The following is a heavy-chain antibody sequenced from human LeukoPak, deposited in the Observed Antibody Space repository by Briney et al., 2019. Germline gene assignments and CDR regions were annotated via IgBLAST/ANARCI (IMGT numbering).Heavy chain of an antibody. CDR3: ARDPYAGRTFDH. CDR2: INPYSGGT. J-gene: IGHJ4*02. CDR1: GYTFTGKF. D-gene: IGHD2-2*01. V-gene: IGHV1-2*02. Sequence: RASVKVSCKASGYTFTGKFIHWVRQPPGQGLGSMGWINPYSGGTNYAQSLQGRVTMTTDTSISSAYMELSTLKSDDTAVYYCARDPYAGRTFDHWGQGTLVTVSS.